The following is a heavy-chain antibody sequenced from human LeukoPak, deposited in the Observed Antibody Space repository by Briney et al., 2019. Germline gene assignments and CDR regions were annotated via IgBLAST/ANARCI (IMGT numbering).Heavy chain of an antibody. J-gene: IGHJ2*01. D-gene: IGHD2-8*01. CDR1: GGSISGRTYH. CDR2: VFSSGSI. CDR3: ARHPDIMGFDL. Sequence: NPSETLSLTCTVSGGSISGRTYHWGWIRQPPGQGLEGIASVFSSGSIYYNPSLKIRVTISVDTSKNHFSLNLRSVTATDTSIYYCARHPDIMGFDLWGRGTLVIVSS. V-gene: IGHV4-39*01.